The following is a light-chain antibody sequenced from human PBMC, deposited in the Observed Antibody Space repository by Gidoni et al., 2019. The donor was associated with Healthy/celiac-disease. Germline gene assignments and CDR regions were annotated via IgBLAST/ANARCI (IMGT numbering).Light chain of an antibody. Sequence: SYELTQPPSVSVSPGQTASITCSGDKLGDKYACWYQQKPGQSPVLVIYQDSKRPSGIPELFSGSNSWNTATLTISGTHAMDEADYYCQAWDSSTVVFGGGTKLTVL. CDR2: QDS. V-gene: IGLV3-1*01. J-gene: IGLJ2*01. CDR3: QAWDSSTVV. CDR1: KLGDKY.